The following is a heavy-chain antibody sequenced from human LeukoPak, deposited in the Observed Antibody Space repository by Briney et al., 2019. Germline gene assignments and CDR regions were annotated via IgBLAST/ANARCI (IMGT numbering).Heavy chain of an antibody. Sequence: GGSLRLSCAASGFTFSSYWMHWVRQSPERGLVWVSRINTDGSSTIYADSVKGRFTISRDNAKNTLYLQMDSLGAEDTAVYYCTRGYVGIDYWGQGTLVTVSS. CDR2: INTDGSST. V-gene: IGHV3-74*01. J-gene: IGHJ4*02. CDR3: TRGYVGIDY. D-gene: IGHD5-12*01. CDR1: GFTFSSYW.